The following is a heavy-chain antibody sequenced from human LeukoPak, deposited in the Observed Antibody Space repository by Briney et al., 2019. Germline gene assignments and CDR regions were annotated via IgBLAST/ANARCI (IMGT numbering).Heavy chain of an antibody. CDR2: INWNGGST. V-gene: IGHV3-20*04. Sequence: GASLRLSCAASGFTFDDYGMSWVRQAPGKGLELVSGINWNGGSTGYADSVKGRFTISRDNAKNSLYLQMNSLRAEDTALYYCARDRGGQLVPAGEFDYWGQGTLVTVSS. D-gene: IGHD6-6*01. CDR3: ARDRGGQLVPAGEFDY. CDR1: GFTFDDYG. J-gene: IGHJ4*02.